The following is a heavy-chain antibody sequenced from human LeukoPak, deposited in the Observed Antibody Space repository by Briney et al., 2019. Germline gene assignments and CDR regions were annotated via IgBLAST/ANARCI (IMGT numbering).Heavy chain of an antibody. CDR1: GYTFTGYY. J-gene: IGHJ3*02. CDR3: ARGLDYYDSSGYYHDAFDI. Sequence: GASVKVSCKASGYTFTGYYMHWVRQAPGQGLEWMGWINPNSGGTNYAQKFQGRVTMTRDTSISTAYMELSRLRSDDTAVYYCARGLDYYDSSGYYHDAFDIWGQGTMVTVSS. D-gene: IGHD3-22*01. V-gene: IGHV1-2*02. CDR2: INPNSGGT.